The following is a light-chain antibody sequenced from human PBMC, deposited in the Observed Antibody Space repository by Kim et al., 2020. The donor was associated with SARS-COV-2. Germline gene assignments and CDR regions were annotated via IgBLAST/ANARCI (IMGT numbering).Light chain of an antibody. Sequence: VALGQTVTITCQGDSLISYYASPYQKKPGPAPLLVIYGKNTRPSGIPDRFSGSSSGNTASLTITGTQAGDEADYYCNSRDSNDNVVFAGGTQLTVL. J-gene: IGLJ2*01. CDR3: NSRDSNDNVV. CDR1: SLISYY. V-gene: IGLV3-19*01. CDR2: GKN.